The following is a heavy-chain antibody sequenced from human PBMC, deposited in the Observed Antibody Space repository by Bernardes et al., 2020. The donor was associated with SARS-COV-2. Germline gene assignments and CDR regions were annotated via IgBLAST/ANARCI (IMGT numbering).Heavy chain of an antibody. CDR3: AKLRSVLWIHPYYIALDA. J-gene: IGHJ6*02. V-gene: IGHV3-30*18. D-gene: IGHD3-10*01. Sequence: GGSLRPSCEASGFTFKNFGMQWVRQAPGKGLEWVAVISYDGSTQHHPDSVKGRFTISRDSSKNTVYLQMNTLTPEDTAVYYCAKLRSVLWIHPYYIALDAWGQVTAVTVSS. CDR2: ISYDGSTQ. CDR1: GFTFKNFG.